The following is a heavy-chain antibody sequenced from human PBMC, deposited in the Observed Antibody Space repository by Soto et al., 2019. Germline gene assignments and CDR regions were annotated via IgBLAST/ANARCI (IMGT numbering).Heavy chain of an antibody. J-gene: IGHJ6*02. CDR2: ISANYGKT. CDR3: ARYSVGATDYYYYYGMDV. V-gene: IGHV1-18*01. Sequence: ASVKVSCKASGYTFTSYGISWVRQAPGQGLEWMGWISANYGKTNYAQKFQGRVTITTDESTSTAYMELSSLRSEDTAVYYCARYSVGATDYYYYYGMDVWGQGTTVTVSS. D-gene: IGHD1-26*01. CDR1: GYTFTSYG.